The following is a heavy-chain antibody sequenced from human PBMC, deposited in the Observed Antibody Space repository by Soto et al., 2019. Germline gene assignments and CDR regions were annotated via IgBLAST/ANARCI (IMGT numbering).Heavy chain of an antibody. V-gene: IGHV4-4*02. Sequence: QVQLQESGPGLVRPSGTLSLTCAVSGGSISSSTCWRWVRQPPGKGLEWIVEIYHTGSTNYNPSPKGRVTLSVDKSMTHFSLKLSSVSSAYTAVYSCAIRRRDLESSGWYVYYFDYWGQGTLVTVSS. CDR3: AIRRRDLESSGWYVYYFDY. CDR1: GGSISSSTC. D-gene: IGHD6-19*01. CDR2: IYHTGST. J-gene: IGHJ4*02.